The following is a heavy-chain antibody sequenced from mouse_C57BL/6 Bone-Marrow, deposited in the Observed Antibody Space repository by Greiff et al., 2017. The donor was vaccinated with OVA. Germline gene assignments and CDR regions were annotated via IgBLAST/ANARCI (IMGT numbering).Heavy chain of an antibody. CDR1: GYTFTSYT. V-gene: IGHV1-4*01. Sequence: QVQLQQSGAELARPGASVKMSCKASGYTFTSYTMHWVKQRPGQGLEWIGYINPSSGYTNYNQKFKGKATLTADKSSSTAYMQLSSLTSEDSAVYYCGRNQDHYHYAYGGRGPGPTVTA. J-gene: IGHJ2*03. D-gene: IGHD1-2*01. CDR2: INPSSGYT. CDR3: GRNQDHYHYAY.